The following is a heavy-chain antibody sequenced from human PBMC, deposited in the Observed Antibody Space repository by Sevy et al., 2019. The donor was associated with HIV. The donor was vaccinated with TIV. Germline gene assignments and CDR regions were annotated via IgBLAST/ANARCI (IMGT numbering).Heavy chain of an antibody. CDR3: ARGTLRYSSGWYFDY. V-gene: IGHV1-18*01. CDR1: GYTFTSYG. J-gene: IGHJ4*02. CDR2: ISAYNGNT. D-gene: IGHD6-19*01. Sequence: ASVKVSCKASGYTFTSYGISWVRQAPGQGLEWMGWISAYNGNTNYAQKLQGRVTMTTDTSTSTAYMELRSLRSDDTAVYDCARGTLRYSSGWYFDYWGQGTLVTVSS.